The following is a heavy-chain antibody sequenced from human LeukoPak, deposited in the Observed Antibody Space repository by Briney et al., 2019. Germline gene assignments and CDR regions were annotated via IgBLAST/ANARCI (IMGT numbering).Heavy chain of an antibody. J-gene: IGHJ3*02. CDR3: AKVKIAVESLGAFDI. V-gene: IGHV3-30*02. CDR1: GFTFSSYA. CDR2: IRYDGSNK. D-gene: IGHD6-19*01. Sequence: QPGRSLRLSCAASGFTFSSYAMHWVRQAPGKGLEWVAFIRYDGSNKYYADSVKGRFTISRDNSKNTLYLQMNSLRAEDTAVYYCAKVKIAVESLGAFDIWGQGTMVTVSS.